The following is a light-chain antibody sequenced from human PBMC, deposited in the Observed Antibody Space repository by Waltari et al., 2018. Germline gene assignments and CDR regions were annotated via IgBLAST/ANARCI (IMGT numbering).Light chain of an antibody. Sequence: QSVLTQPPSVSGAPGQRVTVSCTGSSSNIGAGYRVHWYQQVQGSTPKLLIYGDPNRPSGVPDRFSASKSGTSASLAIAGRLAEDEAEYYCQAYDSGLGGVLFGGGTKLTVL. CDR2: GDP. V-gene: IGLV1-40*01. CDR1: SSNIGAGYR. CDR3: QAYDSGLGGVL. J-gene: IGLJ2*01.